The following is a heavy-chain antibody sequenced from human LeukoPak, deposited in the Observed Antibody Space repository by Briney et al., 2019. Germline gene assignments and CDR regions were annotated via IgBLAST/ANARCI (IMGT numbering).Heavy chain of an antibody. Sequence: GASVKVSCKASGGTFSSYAISWVRQAPGQGLEWMGGIIPIFGTANYAQKLQGRVTMTTDTSTSTAYMELRSLRSDDTAVYYCARDPGIAVAGPDYWGQGTLVTVSS. J-gene: IGHJ4*02. V-gene: IGHV1-69*05. D-gene: IGHD6-19*01. CDR2: IIPIFGTA. CDR3: ARDPGIAVAGPDY. CDR1: GGTFSSYA.